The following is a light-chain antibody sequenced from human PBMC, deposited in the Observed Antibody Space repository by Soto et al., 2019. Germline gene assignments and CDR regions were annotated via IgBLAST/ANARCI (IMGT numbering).Light chain of an antibody. V-gene: IGLV2-14*03. CDR1: SSDIGGYNF. CDR2: DVT. Sequence: QSVLTQPASVSGSPGQSITISCTGTSSDIGGYNFVSWYQHHPGKAPKLMIYDVTNRPSGVSNRFSGSKSGNTASLTISGLQAEDESDYYCSSYANDFTVVFGGGTKLTVL. CDR3: SSYANDFTVV. J-gene: IGLJ2*01.